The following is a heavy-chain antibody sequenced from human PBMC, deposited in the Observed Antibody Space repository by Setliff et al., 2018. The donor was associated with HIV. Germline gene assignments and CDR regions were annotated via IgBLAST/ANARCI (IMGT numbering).Heavy chain of an antibody. D-gene: IGHD6-13*01. V-gene: IGHV1-8*03. CDR1: GYTFTNYD. CDR3: AAIAAAALRGTFDI. J-gene: IGHJ3*02. CDR2: MNPNSGNT. Sequence: ASVKVSCKASGYTFTNYDINWVRQATGQGLEWMGWMNPNSGNTGYAQKFQGRVTFTRNTSKGTAYMELSSLRSDDTAVYYCAAIAAAALRGTFDIWGQGTMVTVSS.